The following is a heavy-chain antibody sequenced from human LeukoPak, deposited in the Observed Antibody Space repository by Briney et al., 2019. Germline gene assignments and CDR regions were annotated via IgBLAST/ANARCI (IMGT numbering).Heavy chain of an antibody. CDR3: ARSGIAAAGDRFYYYYYMDV. D-gene: IGHD6-13*01. J-gene: IGHJ6*03. Sequence: PGGSLRLSCAASGFTFSSYWMSWVRQAPGKGLEWVANIKQDGSEKYYVDSVKGRFTISRDNAKNSLYLQMNSLRAEDTAAYYCARSGIAAAGDRFYYYYYMDVWGKGTTVTVSS. CDR1: GFTFSSYW. V-gene: IGHV3-7*01. CDR2: IKQDGSEK.